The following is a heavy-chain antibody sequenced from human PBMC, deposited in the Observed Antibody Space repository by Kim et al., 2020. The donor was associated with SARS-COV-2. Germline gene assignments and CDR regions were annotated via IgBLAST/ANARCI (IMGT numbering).Heavy chain of an antibody. D-gene: IGHD6-13*01. CDR1: GGSISSYY. Sequence: SETLSLTCTVSGGSISSYYWSWIRQPPGKGLEWIGYIYYSGSTNYNPSLKSRVTISVDTSKNQFSLKLSSVTAADTAVYYCARELVPAEWYFDLWGRGTLVTVSS. CDR2: IYYSGST. V-gene: IGHV4-59*01. CDR3: ARELVPAEWYFDL. J-gene: IGHJ2*01.